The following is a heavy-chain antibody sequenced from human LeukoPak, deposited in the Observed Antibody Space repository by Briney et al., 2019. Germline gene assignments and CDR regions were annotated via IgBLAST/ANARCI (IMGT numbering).Heavy chain of an antibody. V-gene: IGHV1-24*01. J-gene: IGHJ2*01. Sequence: GASVKVSCKASGYTFTSYGISWVRQAPGQGLEWMGGFDPEDGETIYAQKFQGRVTMTEDTSTDTAYMELSSLRSEDTAVYYCATLTGSAPYYWYFDLWGRGTLVTVSS. D-gene: IGHD7-27*01. CDR2: FDPEDGET. CDR1: GYTFTSYG. CDR3: ATLTGSAPYYWYFDL.